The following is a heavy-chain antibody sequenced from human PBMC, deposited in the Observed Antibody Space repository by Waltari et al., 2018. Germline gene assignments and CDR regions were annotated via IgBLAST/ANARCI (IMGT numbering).Heavy chain of an antibody. V-gene: IGHV3-74*01. Sequence: EEQLVESGGGLAQPGESLRLSCAASGFTFSRYWMDWVRQAPGKGLVWGSRSRSEGSSTTYADSLKGRFTSSRDNAKNTLYVQMNRLRAEDTAVYYCARAREQNHDLWSGFSFYFDHWGPGALVTVSS. CDR3: ARAREQNHDLWSGFSFYFDH. J-gene: IGHJ4*02. CDR1: GFTFSRYW. D-gene: IGHD3-3*01. CDR2: SRSEGSST.